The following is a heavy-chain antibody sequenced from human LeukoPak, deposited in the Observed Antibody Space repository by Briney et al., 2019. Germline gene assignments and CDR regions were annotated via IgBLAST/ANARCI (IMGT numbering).Heavy chain of an antibody. J-gene: IGHJ4*02. D-gene: IGHD1-26*01. Sequence: SETLSLTCTVSGGSISSYYWSWIRQPPGKGLEWIGYIYYSGRTKYNPSLKSRVTMSVDTSKNQFSLKVGSVTATDTAVYYCARSKSGWELHQFDYWGQGTLVTASS. CDR3: ARSKSGWELHQFDY. V-gene: IGHV4-59*01. CDR1: GGSISSYY. CDR2: IYYSGRT.